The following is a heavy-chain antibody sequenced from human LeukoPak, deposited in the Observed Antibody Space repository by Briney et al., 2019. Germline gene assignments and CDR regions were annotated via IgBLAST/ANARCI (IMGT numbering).Heavy chain of an antibody. J-gene: IGHJ4*02. D-gene: IGHD3/OR15-3a*01. Sequence: PSQTLSLTCAISGDSVSTYSGAWNWIRQSPSRGLEWLGRTFYRSKLYYDYALSVKSRMTISPDTSKNQFSLQLSSLTPEDTAVYFCARGFMDPNGYYFDFWGQGALVTVSS. CDR3: ARGFMDPNGYYFDF. CDR1: GDSVSTYSGA. CDR2: TFYRSKLYY. V-gene: IGHV6-1*01.